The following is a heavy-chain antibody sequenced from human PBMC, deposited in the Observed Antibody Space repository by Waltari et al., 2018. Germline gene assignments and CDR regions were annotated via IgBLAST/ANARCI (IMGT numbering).Heavy chain of an antibody. CDR2: IIPIVGMT. J-gene: IGHJ4*02. D-gene: IGHD1-26*01. V-gene: IGHV1-69*04. CDR3: ARGGTAATTHFDY. CDR1: EGSFSSSG. Sequence: QVQLVQSGAEVQKPGSSVKVSCKGSEGSFSSSGLNWVRQAPGHGLEWMGRIIPIVGMTDYPQKFQGRVTITVDKSTSTVYMELSSLTSDDTAVYYCARGGTAATTHFDYWGQGTLVTVSS.